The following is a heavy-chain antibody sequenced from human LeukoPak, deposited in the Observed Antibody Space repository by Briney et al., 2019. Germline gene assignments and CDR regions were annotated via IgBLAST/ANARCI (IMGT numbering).Heavy chain of an antibody. J-gene: IGHJ6*03. D-gene: IGHD6-13*01. V-gene: IGHV1-2*02. Sequence: GASVKVSCKASGYTLTDHFLHWVRQAPGQGLEWLGWINPTYGNTKYAQKFEGRVTMTSDTALNTAYMELSRLTSDDTAVYYCAKLGASGTRYYYYYQIDVWGKGTTVTVSS. CDR1: GYTLTDHF. CDR2: INPTYGNT. CDR3: AKLGASGTRYYYYYQIDV.